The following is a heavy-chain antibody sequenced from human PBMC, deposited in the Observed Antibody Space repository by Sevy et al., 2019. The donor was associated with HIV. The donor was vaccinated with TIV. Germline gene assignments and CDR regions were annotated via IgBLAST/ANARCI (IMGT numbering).Heavy chain of an antibody. V-gene: IGHV5-51*01. J-gene: IGHJ6*02. CDR2: IYPGDSDT. D-gene: IGHD6-13*01. CDR1: GYKFTRYW. CDR3: ARVDLPPGIAAAGSYYGMDV. Sequence: GESLKISCKGFGYKFTRYWIGWVRQMPGKGLEWMGIIYPGDSDTRYSPSFQGQVTIPAVKSTSTAYLQWSSLKASDTAMYYCARVDLPPGIAAAGSYYGMDVWGQGTTVTVSS.